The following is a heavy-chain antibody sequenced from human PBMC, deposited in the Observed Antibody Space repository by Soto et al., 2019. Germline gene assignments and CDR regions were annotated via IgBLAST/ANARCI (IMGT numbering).Heavy chain of an antibody. CDR2: INANTGHT. CDR1: GYTFSRYG. J-gene: IGHJ5*02. Sequence: QVQLVQSGAEVREPGASVKVSCKTSGYTFSRYGITWVRQAPGQGLEWMGWINANTGHTIYAMNLEDRLTISTDTPTSPAYMELSSLNSDDTAVYYCAGERKREPLPSWGQGTLVTVPS. V-gene: IGHV1-18*01. D-gene: IGHD1-26*01. CDR3: AGERKREPLPS.